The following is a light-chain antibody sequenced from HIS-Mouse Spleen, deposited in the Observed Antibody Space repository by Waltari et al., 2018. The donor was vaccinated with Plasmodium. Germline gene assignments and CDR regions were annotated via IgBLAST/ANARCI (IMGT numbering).Light chain of an antibody. CDR3: MIWHSSAWV. Sequence: QAVLTQPSSLSASPGASASLTCTLRSGINVGTYRIYWYQQKPGSPPQYLLRYKSDPDKQQGSGFPSRFSGSKDASANAVILLSSGLQSEDEADYYCMIWHSSAWVFGGGTKLTVL. J-gene: IGLJ3*02. V-gene: IGLV5-45*03. CDR2: YKSDPDK. CDR1: SGINVGTYR.